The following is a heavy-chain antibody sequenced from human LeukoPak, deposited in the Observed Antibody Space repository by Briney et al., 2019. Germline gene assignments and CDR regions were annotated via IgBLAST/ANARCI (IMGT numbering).Heavy chain of an antibody. D-gene: IGHD6-19*01. J-gene: IGHJ4*02. CDR2: VNSDGRSL. CDR1: GFTFSNHW. V-gene: IGHV3-74*01. Sequence: GGSLRLSCAASGFTFSNHWMHWVRHAPGKGLVGVSLVNSDGRSLNYADSVKGRFTISRDNAKNTLYLQMTSLRVEDTAVYYCVRGSVAAYTSPFDYWGQGTLVTVSS. CDR3: VRGSVAAYTSPFDY.